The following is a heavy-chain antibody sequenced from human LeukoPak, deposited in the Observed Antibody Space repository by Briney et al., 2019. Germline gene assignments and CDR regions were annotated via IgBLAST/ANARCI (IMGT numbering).Heavy chain of an antibody. CDR1: GGSVSSGTNY. D-gene: IGHD3-10*01. V-gene: IGHV4-61*01. CDR2: IYYSGTT. Sequence: SETLSLTCNVSGGSVSSGTNYWSWIRQPPGKGLEWIGYIYYSGTTNYNPSLKSRVTISVDTSKNQFSPKLSSVTAADTAVYYCARHSGNYLSPLDYWGQGTLVTVSS. CDR3: ARHSGNYLSPLDY. J-gene: IGHJ4*02.